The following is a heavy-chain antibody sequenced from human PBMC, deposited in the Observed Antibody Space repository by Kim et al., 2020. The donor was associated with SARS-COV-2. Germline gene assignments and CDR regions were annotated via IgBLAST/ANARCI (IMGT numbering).Heavy chain of an antibody. J-gene: IGHJ6*03. CDR2: ISYDGSNK. CDR1: GFTFSSYG. V-gene: IGHV3-30*18. Sequence: GGSLRLSCAASGFTFSSYGMHWVRQAPGKGLEWVAVISYDGSNKYYADSVKGRFTISRDNSKNTLYLQMNSLRAEDTAVFYCAKPKTFRNYYYMDVWGQGTTVTVSS. CDR3: AKPKTFRNYYYMDV.